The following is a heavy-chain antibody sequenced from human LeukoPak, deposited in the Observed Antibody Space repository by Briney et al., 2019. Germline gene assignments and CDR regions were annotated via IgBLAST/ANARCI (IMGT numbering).Heavy chain of an antibody. V-gene: IGHV4-59*01. CDR1: GGSISSYY. CDR3: ARGMTRPTDYMDV. D-gene: IGHD1-26*01. CDR2: IYYSGST. Sequence: SETLSLTCVVSGGSISSYYWSWIRQPPGKGLEWIGYIYYSGSTNYNPSLKSRVTISVDTSKNQFSLKLSSVTAADTAVYYCARGMTRPTDYMDVWGKGTTVTVSS. J-gene: IGHJ6*03.